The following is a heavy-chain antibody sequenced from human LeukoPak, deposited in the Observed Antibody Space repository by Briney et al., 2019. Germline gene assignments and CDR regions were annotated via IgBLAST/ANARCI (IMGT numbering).Heavy chain of an antibody. CDR1: GFTFSSYA. Sequence: GGSLRLSCAASGFTFSSYAMHWVRQAPGKGLEWVATISDDGLNTYYSDSVKGRFTISRDDSNNALSLEMTSLRSEDTAIYYCARRALRGQTVRGGHHLGPWGLGTLVAVSS. D-gene: IGHD1-14*01. CDR2: ISDDGLNT. CDR3: ARRALRGQTVRGGHHLGP. J-gene: IGHJ5*02. V-gene: IGHV3-30*01.